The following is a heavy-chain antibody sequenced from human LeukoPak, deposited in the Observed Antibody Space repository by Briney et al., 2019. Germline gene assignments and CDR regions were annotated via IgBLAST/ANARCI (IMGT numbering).Heavy chain of an antibody. CDR2: IYYSGSP. Sequence: SETLSLTCTVSGGSISSSNYYWGWIRQPPGKGLEWIGSIYYSGSPYYHPSLKSRVTISVDTSNNQFSLKLSPVTAADTAVYYCARLNPYDSSGYSPDYWGQGTLVTVSS. CDR1: GGSISSSNYY. D-gene: IGHD3-22*01. V-gene: IGHV4-39*01. J-gene: IGHJ4*02. CDR3: ARLNPYDSSGYSPDY.